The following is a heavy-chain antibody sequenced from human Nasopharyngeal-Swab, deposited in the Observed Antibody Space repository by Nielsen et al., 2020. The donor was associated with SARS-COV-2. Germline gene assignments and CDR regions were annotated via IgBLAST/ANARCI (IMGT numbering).Heavy chain of an antibody. CDR1: GFTFSSYD. Sequence: GESLKISCAASGFTFSSYDMHWVRQATGKGLEWVSAIGTAGDTYYPGSVKGRFTSSRENAKNSLYLQMNRLRGGDTAVHYCARACDLNWKGGMDVWGQGTTVTVSS. CDR2: IGTAGDT. V-gene: IGHV3-13*01. J-gene: IGHJ6*02. D-gene: IGHD1-1*01. CDR3: ARACDLNWKGGMDV.